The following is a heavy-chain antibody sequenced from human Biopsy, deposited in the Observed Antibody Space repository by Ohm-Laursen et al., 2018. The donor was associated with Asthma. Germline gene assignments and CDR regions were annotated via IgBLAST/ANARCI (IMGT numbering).Heavy chain of an antibody. CDR2: ISGNSGIT. CDR3: AKDRSGTWYGFDY. Sequence: SCATSGFTFRAHAMSWVRQAPGKGLEWVSTISGNSGITYYADSVKGRFTISRDNSQNTLYLHMDSLSAEDTAVYYCAKDRSGTWYGFDYWGQGTLVTVSS. V-gene: IGHV3-23*01. D-gene: IGHD6-13*01. J-gene: IGHJ4*02. CDR1: GFTFRAHA.